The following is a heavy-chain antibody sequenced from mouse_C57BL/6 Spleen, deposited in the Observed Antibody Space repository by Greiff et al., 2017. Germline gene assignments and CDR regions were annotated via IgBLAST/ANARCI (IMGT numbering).Heavy chain of an antibody. CDR3: AREEDGSSHFDY. Sequence: EVMLVESGGGLVKPGGSLKLSCAASGFTFSSYAMSWVRQTPEKRLEWVATISDGGSYTYYPDNVKGRFTISRDNAKNNLYLQMSHLKSEDTAMYYCAREEDGSSHFDYWGQGTTLTVSS. V-gene: IGHV5-4*01. CDR2: ISDGGSYT. CDR1: GFTFSSYA. D-gene: IGHD1-1*01. J-gene: IGHJ2*01.